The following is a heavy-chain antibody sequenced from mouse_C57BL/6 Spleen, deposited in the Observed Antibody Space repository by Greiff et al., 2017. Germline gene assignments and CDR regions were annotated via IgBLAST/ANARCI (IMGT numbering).Heavy chain of an antibody. Sequence: EVQLQQSGAELVKPGASVKLSCTASGFNIKDYYMHWVKQRTEQGLGWIGRIDPEAGETKYAPKFQGKATITADTSSNTAYLQLSSLTSEDTAVYYCALDYAYAMDYWGQGTSVTVSS. J-gene: IGHJ4*01. V-gene: IGHV14-2*01. CDR1: GFNIKDYY. CDR3: ALDYAYAMDY. CDR2: IDPEAGET. D-gene: IGHD2-4*01.